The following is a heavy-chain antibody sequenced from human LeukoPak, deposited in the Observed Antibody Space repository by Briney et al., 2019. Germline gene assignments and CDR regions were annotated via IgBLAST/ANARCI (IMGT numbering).Heavy chain of an antibody. CDR2: IYYSGST. J-gene: IGHJ3*02. CDR3: ARYDDSSGYYPNDAFDI. CDR1: GGSISSSSYY. V-gene: IGHV4-61*01. D-gene: IGHD3-22*01. Sequence: SETLSLTCTVSGGSISSSSYYWSWIRQPPGKGLEWIGYIYYSGSTNYNPSLKSRVTISVDTSKNQFSLKLSSVTAADTAVYYCARYDDSSGYYPNDAFDIWGQGTMVTVSS.